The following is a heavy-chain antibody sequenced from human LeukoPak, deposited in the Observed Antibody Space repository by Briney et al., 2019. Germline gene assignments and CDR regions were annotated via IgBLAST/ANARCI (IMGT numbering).Heavy chain of an antibody. CDR1: GGSFSGYY. V-gene: IGHV4-34*01. J-gene: IGHJ3*02. Sequence: SETLSLTCAVYGGSFSGYYWSWIRQPPGKGLEWIGEINHSGSTNYNPSLKSRVTISVDTSKNQFSLKLTSVTAADTAVYYCARVISSSWPFDIWGQGTMVTVSS. CDR3: ARVISSSWPFDI. CDR2: INHSGST. D-gene: IGHD6-13*01.